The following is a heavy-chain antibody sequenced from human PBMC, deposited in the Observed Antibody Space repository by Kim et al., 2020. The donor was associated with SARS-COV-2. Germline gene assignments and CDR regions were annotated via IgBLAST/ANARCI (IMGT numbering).Heavy chain of an antibody. CDR3: AKGGLGIPFDI. J-gene: IGHJ3*02. V-gene: IGHV3-23*03. D-gene: IGHD7-27*01. CDR2: IYSGGSHT. Sequence: GGSLRLSCAASGFTFSNYAMSWVRQAPGKGLEWVSVIYSGGSHTYYADSVKGRFTISRDNSKNTLYLQMNSLRAEDTAVYYCAKGGLGIPFDIWGQGTMVTVSS. CDR1: GFTFSNYA.